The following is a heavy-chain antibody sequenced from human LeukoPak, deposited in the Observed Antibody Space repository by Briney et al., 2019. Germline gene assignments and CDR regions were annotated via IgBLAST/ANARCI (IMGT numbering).Heavy chain of an antibody. CDR3: ARYDRYYDSSGYLDY. V-gene: IGHV4-59*01. Sequence: SETLSLTCTVSGGSISSYYWSWIRQPPGEGLEWIGYIYYSGSTNYNPSLKSRVTISVDTSKNQFSLKLSSVTAADTAVYYCARYDRYYDSSGYLDYWGQGTLVTVSS. D-gene: IGHD3-22*01. CDR2: IYYSGST. J-gene: IGHJ4*02. CDR1: GGSISSYY.